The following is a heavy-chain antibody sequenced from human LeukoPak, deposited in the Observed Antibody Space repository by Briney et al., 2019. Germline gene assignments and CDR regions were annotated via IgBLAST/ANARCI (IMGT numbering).Heavy chain of an antibody. V-gene: IGHV3-48*03. CDR1: GFTFSSYE. CDR3: ARDDPSDYYDSSGYYDY. Sequence: PGGSLRLSCAASGFTFSSYEMNWVRQAPGKGLEWVSYISSSGSTIYYADSVKGRFTISRDNAKSSLYLQMNSLRAEDTAVYYCARDDPSDYYDSSGYYDYWGQGTLVTVSS. J-gene: IGHJ4*02. D-gene: IGHD3-22*01. CDR2: ISSSGSTI.